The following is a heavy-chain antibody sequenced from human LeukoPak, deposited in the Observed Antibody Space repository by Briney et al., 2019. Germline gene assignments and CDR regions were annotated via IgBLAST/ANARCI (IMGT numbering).Heavy chain of an antibody. D-gene: IGHD3-9*01. Sequence: ASVKVSCKASGGTFSSYAISWVRQAPGQGLEWMGRIIPILGIANYAQKFQGRVTITADKSTSTAYMELSSLRSEDTAVYYCARTTGYFDWLLPIFDYWGQGTLVTVSS. CDR2: IIPILGIA. CDR3: ARTTGYFDWLLPIFDY. J-gene: IGHJ4*02. CDR1: GGTFSSYA. V-gene: IGHV1-69*04.